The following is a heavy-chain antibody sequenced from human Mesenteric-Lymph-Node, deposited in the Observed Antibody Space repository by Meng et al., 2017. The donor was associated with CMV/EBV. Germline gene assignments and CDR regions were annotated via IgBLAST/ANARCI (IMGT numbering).Heavy chain of an antibody. Sequence: SGFTFSSYSMSWVRQAPRRGLEWVSSISSSGRHIYFADSLKGRITISRDNAKNSLYLQMNSLRAEDTAAYYCARVEYSSSWETSDYWGQGTLVTVS. CDR2: ISSSGRHI. J-gene: IGHJ4*02. CDR1: GFTFSSYS. D-gene: IGHD6-13*01. V-gene: IGHV3-21*01. CDR3: ARVEYSSSWETSDY.